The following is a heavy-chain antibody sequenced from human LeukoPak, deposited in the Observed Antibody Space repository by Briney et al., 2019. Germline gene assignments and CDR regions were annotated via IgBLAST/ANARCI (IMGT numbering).Heavy chain of an antibody. Sequence: PSETLSLTCTVSGGSTSGYYWSWIRQPAGKGLEWIGRIYSNGITNYNPSLKSRVTMSVDTSKNQFSLKLSSVTAADTAVYYCVREGPGYSYVDYWGQGTLVTVSS. CDR2: IYSNGIT. CDR3: VREGPGYSYVDY. V-gene: IGHV4-4*07. J-gene: IGHJ4*02. CDR1: GGSTSGYY. D-gene: IGHD5-18*01.